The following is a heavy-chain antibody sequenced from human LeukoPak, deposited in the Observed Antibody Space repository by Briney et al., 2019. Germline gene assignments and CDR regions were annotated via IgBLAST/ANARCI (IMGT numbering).Heavy chain of an antibody. CDR2: IYPGDSDT. Sequence: GESLKISCKASGYSFTSYWIAWVRQMPGKGLEFMGIIYPGDSDTTYSPSFQGQVSISADRSINTAYLQWTSLRASDTAMYYCARLKCTTCYIDYWGQGTLVTVSS. CDR3: ARLKCTTCYIDY. J-gene: IGHJ4*02. CDR1: GYSFTSYW. V-gene: IGHV5-51*01. D-gene: IGHD2-2*02.